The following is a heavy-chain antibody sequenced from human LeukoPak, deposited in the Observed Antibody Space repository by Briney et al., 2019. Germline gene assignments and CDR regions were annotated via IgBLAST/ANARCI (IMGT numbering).Heavy chain of an antibody. CDR1: GGTFSSYA. V-gene: IGHV1-69*04. Sequence: SVKVSCKASGGTFSSYAISWVRQAPGQGLEWMGRIIPILGIANYAQKFQGRVTITADKSTSAAYMELSSLRSEDTAVYYCARKYCGGDCYNYYYYGMDVWGQGTTVTVSS. J-gene: IGHJ6*02. CDR2: IIPILGIA. CDR3: ARKYCGGDCYNYYYYGMDV. D-gene: IGHD2-21*02.